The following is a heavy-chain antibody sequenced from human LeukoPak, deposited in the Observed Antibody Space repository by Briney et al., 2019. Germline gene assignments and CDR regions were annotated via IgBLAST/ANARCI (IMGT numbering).Heavy chain of an antibody. D-gene: IGHD6-6*01. CDR2: INPNSGGT. V-gene: IGHV1-2*02. J-gene: IGHJ4*02. CDR3: ARALSSLRLYYFDY. Sequence: ASVKVSCKASGYTFTGYYIHCVRQAPGQGLEWMGWINPNSGGTNYAQNLEGRVTMTRDTSISTAYMELSSLTSDDTAVYYCARALSSLRLYYFDYWGQGTLVTVSS. CDR1: GYTFTGYY.